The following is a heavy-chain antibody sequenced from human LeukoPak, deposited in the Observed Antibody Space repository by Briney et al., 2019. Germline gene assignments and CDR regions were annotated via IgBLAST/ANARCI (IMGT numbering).Heavy chain of an antibody. CDR1: GGTFSSYA. D-gene: IGHD3-22*01. Sequence: GASVKVSCKASGGTFSSYAISWVRQAPGQGLEWMGRIIPILGIANYAQKFQGRVTITADKSTSTAYMELSSLRSEDTAVYYCARHYDPSERAFGIWGQGTLVTVSS. J-gene: IGHJ4*02. V-gene: IGHV1-69*04. CDR3: ARHYDPSERAFGI. CDR2: IIPILGIA.